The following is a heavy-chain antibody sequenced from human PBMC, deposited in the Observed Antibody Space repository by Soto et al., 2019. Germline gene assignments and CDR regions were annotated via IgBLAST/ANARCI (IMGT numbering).Heavy chain of an antibody. CDR3: ARDDDHLSNGLDY. Sequence: PAGSLRLSCAASGFTFSNYGMHWVRQAPSKGLEWVALILNEHDGRNAYYADSVKGRFSISRDSSKNTLSLQMDSLRVEDTAIYYCARDDDHLSNGLDYWGQGTLVTVSS. CDR1: GFTFSNYG. D-gene: IGHD6-25*01. V-gene: IGHV3-33*01. CDR2: ILNEHDGRNA. J-gene: IGHJ4*02.